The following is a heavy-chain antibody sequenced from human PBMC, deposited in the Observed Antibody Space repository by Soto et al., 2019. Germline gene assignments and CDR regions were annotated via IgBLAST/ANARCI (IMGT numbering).Heavy chain of an antibody. Sequence: PAETLSLTFTVSGGSISSYYCSWIRQPAVKGLEWIGRIYTSGSTNYNPSLKSRVTMSVDTSKNQFSLKLSSVTAADTAVYYCARARAIPFDYWGQRTLVTVSS. CDR2: IYTSGST. V-gene: IGHV4-4*07. D-gene: IGHD2-21*01. CDR1: GGSISSYY. CDR3: ARARAIPFDY. J-gene: IGHJ4*02.